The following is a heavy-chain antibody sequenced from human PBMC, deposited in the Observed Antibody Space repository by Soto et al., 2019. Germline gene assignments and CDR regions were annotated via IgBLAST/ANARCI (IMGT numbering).Heavy chain of an antibody. Sequence: EVQLLESGGGLVQPGGSLRLSCAASGFTFSSYAMSWVRQAPGKGLEWVSAISGSGGSTYYADSVKGRFTISRDNSKNTLYLQMNSLRAEDTAVYYCAKGGYCSGGSCYPVRDWFDPWGQGTLVTVSS. J-gene: IGHJ5*02. CDR2: ISGSGGST. D-gene: IGHD2-15*01. CDR3: AKGGYCSGGSCYPVRDWFDP. V-gene: IGHV3-23*01. CDR1: GFTFSSYA.